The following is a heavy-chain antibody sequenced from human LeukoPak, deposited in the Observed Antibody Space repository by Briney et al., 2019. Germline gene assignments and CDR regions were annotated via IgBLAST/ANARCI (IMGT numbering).Heavy chain of an antibody. CDR3: AKDLYSSSSRYYYMDV. D-gene: IGHD6-6*01. V-gene: IGHV3-23*01. J-gene: IGHJ6*03. CDR2: ISGSGGST. CDR1: GFTFSSYA. Sequence: GGSLRLSCAASGFTFSSYAMSWVRQAPGKGLEWVSAISGSGGSTYYADSVRGRFTISRDNSKNTLYLQMNSLRAEDTAVYYCAKDLYSSSSRYYYMDVWGKGTTVTVSS.